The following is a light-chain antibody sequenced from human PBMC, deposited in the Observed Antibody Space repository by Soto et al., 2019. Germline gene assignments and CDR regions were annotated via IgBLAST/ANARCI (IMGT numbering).Light chain of an antibody. J-gene: IGLJ2*01. CDR3: SSYTSSSTVV. V-gene: IGLV2-14*01. CDR2: DVS. CDR1: SSDVGGYNY. Sequence: QSALTQPASVSGSPGQSITISCTGTSSDVGGYNYVSWYQQYPGKAPNLMIYDVSDRPSGVSNRFSGSKSGNTASLTISGLQADDEADYYCSSYTSSSTVVFGGGTKLTVL.